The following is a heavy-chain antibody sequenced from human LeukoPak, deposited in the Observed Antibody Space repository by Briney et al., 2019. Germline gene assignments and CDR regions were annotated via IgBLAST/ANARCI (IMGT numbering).Heavy chain of an antibody. CDR2: INHSGST. V-gene: IGHV4-34*01. CDR1: GGSISSYY. D-gene: IGHD3-3*01. Sequence: PSETLSLTCTVSGGSISSYYWSWIRQPPGKGLEWIGEINHSGSTNYNPSLKSRVTISVDTSKNQFSLKLSSVTAADTAVYYCARGGSYYDFWSGSPYYFDYWGQGTLVTVSS. CDR3: ARGGSYYDFWSGSPYYFDY. J-gene: IGHJ4*02.